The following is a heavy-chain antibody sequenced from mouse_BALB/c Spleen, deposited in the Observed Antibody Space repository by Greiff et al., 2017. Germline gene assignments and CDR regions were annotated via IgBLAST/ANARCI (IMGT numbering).Heavy chain of an antibody. CDR1: GFNIKDTY. J-gene: IGHJ4*01. Sequence: VQLQQSGAELVKPGASVKLSCTASGFNIKDTYMHWVKQRPEQGLEWIGRIDPANGITKYDSKFQGKATITADTSSNTAYLQLSSLTSEDTAVYYCAPTATYAMDYWGQGTSVTVSS. V-gene: IGHV14-3*02. D-gene: IGHD1-2*01. CDR3: APTATYAMDY. CDR2: IDPANGIT.